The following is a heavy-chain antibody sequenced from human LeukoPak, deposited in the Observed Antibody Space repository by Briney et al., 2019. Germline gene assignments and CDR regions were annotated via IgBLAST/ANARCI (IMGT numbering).Heavy chain of an antibody. J-gene: IGHJ4*02. CDR3: ARDREYYFDY. CDR1: GFALSDYY. Sequence: GGSLRLSCAASGFALSDYYMSWIRQAPGKGLEWVSYISSSSIYTNYADSVKGRFTISRDNAKNSLYLKMNSLRAEDTAVYYCARDREYYFDYWGQGTLVTVSS. V-gene: IGHV3-11*06. CDR2: ISSSSIYT.